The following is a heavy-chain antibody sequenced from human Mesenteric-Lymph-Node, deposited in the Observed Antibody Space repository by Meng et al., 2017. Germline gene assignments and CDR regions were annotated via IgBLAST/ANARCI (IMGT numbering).Heavy chain of an antibody. J-gene: IGHJ4*02. Sequence: ASVKVSCKASGGTFSSYAISWVRQAPGQGLEWMGIINPSGGSTSYAQKFQGRVTMTRDTSTSTVYMELSSLRSEDTAVYYCARGSFTLVYYYDSSGYPYDYWGQGNLV. CDR1: GGTFSSYA. D-gene: IGHD3-22*01. V-gene: IGHV1-46*01. CDR2: INPSGGST. CDR3: ARGSFTLVYYYDSSGYPYDY.